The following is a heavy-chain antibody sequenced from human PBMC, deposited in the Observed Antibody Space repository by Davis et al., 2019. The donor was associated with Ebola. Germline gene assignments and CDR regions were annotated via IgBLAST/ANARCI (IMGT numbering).Heavy chain of an antibody. CDR3: TRAWLSMDV. CDR2: ISSGGPTT. J-gene: IGHJ6*02. V-gene: IGHV3-23*01. CDR1: GFAFNTYA. Sequence: GESLKISCAASGFAFNTYAMNWVRQAPGKGLEWVSSISSGGPTTYYADSVRGRFTISRDNSRNTLYLQMNSLRADDTAVYYCTRAWLSMDVWGQGTTVTVSS. D-gene: IGHD6-19*01.